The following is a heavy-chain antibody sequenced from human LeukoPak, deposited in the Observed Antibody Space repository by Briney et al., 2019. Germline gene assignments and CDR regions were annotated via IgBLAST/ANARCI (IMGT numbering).Heavy chain of an antibody. J-gene: IGHJ4*02. D-gene: IGHD4-17*01. CDR2: YDPDDAET. V-gene: IGHV1-24*01. CDR3: ATGQTTPVLVDTLHF. CDR1: GYTVTEFS. Sequence: ASVKVSCTVSGYTVTEFSIHWVRQAPGKGLEWMGGYDPDDAETVFARKFQGRVTMTEDTSTNTAYMELTSLISEDTAVYYCATGQTTPVLVDTLHFWGQGTLVTVSS.